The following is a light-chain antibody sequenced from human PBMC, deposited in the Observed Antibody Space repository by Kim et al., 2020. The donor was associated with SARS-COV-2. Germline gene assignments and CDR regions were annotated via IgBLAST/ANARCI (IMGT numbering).Light chain of an antibody. CDR3: NSRDSSGNHVI. CDR2: DGD. V-gene: IGLV3-19*01. J-gene: IGLJ2*01. Sequence: ALGQTVTITCQGDTLTTYYAGWYQQKPAQAPVLVIYDGDNRPSGIPDRFSGSSSGNTASLTVTGAQAEDEADYYCNSRDSSGNHVIFGGGTKLTVL. CDR1: TLTTYY.